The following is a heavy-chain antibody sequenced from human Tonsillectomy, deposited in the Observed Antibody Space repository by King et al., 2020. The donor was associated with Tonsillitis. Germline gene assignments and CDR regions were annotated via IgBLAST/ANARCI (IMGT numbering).Heavy chain of an antibody. CDR2: IYYSGST. CDR3: ARAGDYYDSSGYYGSYYFDY. J-gene: IGHJ4*02. CDR1: GGSISSYY. Sequence: QLQESGPGLVKPSETLSLTCTVSGGSISSYYWSWIRQPPGKGLEWIGYIYYSGSTNYNPSLKSRVTISVDPSKNQFSLKLSSVTAADTAVYYCARAGDYYDSSGYYGSYYFDYWGQGTLVTVSS. V-gene: IGHV4-59*01. D-gene: IGHD3-22*01.